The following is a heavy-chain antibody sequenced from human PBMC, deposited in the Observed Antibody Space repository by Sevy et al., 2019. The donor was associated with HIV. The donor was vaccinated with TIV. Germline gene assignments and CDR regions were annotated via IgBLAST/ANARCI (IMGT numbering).Heavy chain of an antibody. D-gene: IGHD2-2*01. Sequence: SETLSLTCAVYGGSFSGYYWNWIRHPPGKALEWIGEINHSGSTNYNPSLKSRVTISVDTSKNQFSLKLNSVTAADTAVYYCARAPPVVVVPGAPSWFDPWAMEPWSPSPQ. J-gene: IGHJ5*02. V-gene: IGHV4-34*01. CDR2: INHSGST. CDR1: GGSFSGYY. CDR3: ARAPPVVVVPGAPSWFDP.